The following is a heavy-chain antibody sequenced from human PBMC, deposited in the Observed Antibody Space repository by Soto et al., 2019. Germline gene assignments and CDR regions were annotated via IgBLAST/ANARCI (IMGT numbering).Heavy chain of an antibody. D-gene: IGHD3-22*01. Sequence: PGGSLRLSCAASGFTFSSYAMHWVRQAPGKGLEWVAVISYDGSNKYYADSVKGRFTISRDNSKNTLYLQMNSLRAEDTAVYYCARDSRGYYDSSGYNGLDVWGQGTTVTVSS. V-gene: IGHV3-30-3*01. CDR2: ISYDGSNK. J-gene: IGHJ6*02. CDR1: GFTFSSYA. CDR3: ARDSRGYYDSSGYNGLDV.